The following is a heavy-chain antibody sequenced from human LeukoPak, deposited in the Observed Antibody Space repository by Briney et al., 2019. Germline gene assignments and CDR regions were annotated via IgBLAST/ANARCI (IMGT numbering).Heavy chain of an antibody. CDR1: GFTFSDYY. CDR2: ISSSGSTI. J-gene: IGHJ6*02. Sequence: GGSLRLSCAASGFTFSDYYMSWIRQAPGKGLEWVSYISSSGSTIYYADSVKGRFTISRDNAKNSLYLQMNSLRAEDTAVYYCARVARYCTNGVCNGGYYGMDVWGQGTTVTVSS. CDR3: ARVARYCTNGVCNGGYYGMDV. V-gene: IGHV3-11*01. D-gene: IGHD2-8*01.